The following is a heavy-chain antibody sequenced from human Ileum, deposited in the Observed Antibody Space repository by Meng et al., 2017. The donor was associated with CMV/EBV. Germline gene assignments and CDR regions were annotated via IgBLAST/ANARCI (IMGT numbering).Heavy chain of an antibody. D-gene: IGHD4-23*01. J-gene: IGHJ4*02. CDR2: ICYGGST. CDR1: GGSITRPNYY. CDR3: ARTDPTYGGHYYFDC. Sequence: GSLRLSCTVSGGSITRPNYYWGWIRQPPGQGLEWIASICYGGSTYYNPSLKSRVTMSVDTSKNQFSLKLSSVTAADTAVYYCARTDPTYGGHYYFDCWGQGTVVTVSS. V-gene: IGHV4-39*07.